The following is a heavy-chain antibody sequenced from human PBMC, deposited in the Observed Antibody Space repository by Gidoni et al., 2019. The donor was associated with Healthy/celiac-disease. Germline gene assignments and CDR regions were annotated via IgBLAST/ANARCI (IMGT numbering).Heavy chain of an antibody. CDR1: GGSISSSSYY. Sequence: QLQLQESGPGLVKPSETLSLACTVSGGSISSSSYYWGWIRPPPGKGLEWIGSIYYSGSTYYNPSLKSRVTISVDTSKNQFSLKLSSVTAADTAVYYCARRVYYYDSSGFSVYNWFDPWGQGTLVTVSS. V-gene: IGHV4-39*01. CDR2: IYYSGST. CDR3: ARRVYYYDSSGFSVYNWFDP. J-gene: IGHJ5*02. D-gene: IGHD3-22*01.